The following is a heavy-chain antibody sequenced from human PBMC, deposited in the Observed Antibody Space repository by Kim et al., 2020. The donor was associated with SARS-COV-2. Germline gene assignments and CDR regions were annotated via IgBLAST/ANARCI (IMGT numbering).Heavy chain of an antibody. Sequence: GGSLRLSCAASGFTFSNYGMHWVRQAPGKGLEWVAFTWYDGTNKYYADSVKGRFTISRDNSKNTLYMQMNSLRAEDTAVYFCVRDQSGGYYYYGMDVWGHGTTVTVSS. CDR2: TWYDGTNK. CDR3: VRDQSGGYYYYGMDV. J-gene: IGHJ6*02. V-gene: IGHV3-33*08. D-gene: IGHD1-26*01. CDR1: GFTFSNYG.